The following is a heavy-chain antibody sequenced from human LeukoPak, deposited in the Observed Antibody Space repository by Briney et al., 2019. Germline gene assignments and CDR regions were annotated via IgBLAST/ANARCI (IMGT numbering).Heavy chain of an antibody. CDR3: AREKSRYRSSWSSGVWFDP. D-gene: IGHD6-13*01. CDR1: GFTFSSYW. Sequence: PGGSLRLSCAASGFTFSSYWMHWVRQAPGKGLVWVSRINSDGRSTSYADSVKGRFTISRDNAKNTLYLQMNSLRAEDTAVYCCAREKSRYRSSWSSGVWFDPWGQGTLVTVSS. V-gene: IGHV3-74*01. CDR2: INSDGRST. J-gene: IGHJ5*02.